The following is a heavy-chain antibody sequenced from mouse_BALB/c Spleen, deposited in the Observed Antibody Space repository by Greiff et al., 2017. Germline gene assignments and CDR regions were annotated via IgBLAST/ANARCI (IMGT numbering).Heavy chain of an antibody. CDR2: INPYNDGT. Sequence: VHVKQSGPELVKPGASVKMSCKASGYTFTSYVMHWVKQKPGQGLEWIGYINPYNDGTKYNEKFKGKATLTSDKSSSTAYMELSSLTSEDSAVYYCARGDYGYYFDVWGAGTTVTVSS. CDR3: ARGDYGYYFDV. V-gene: IGHV1-14*01. CDR1: GYTFTSYV. D-gene: IGHD1-2*01. J-gene: IGHJ1*01.